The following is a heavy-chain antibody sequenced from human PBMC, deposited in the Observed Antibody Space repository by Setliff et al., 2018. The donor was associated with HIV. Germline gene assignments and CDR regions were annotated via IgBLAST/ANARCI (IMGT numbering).Heavy chain of an antibody. CDR3: SRGSYYMDV. V-gene: IGHV4-59*08. D-gene: IGHD3-16*01. J-gene: IGHJ6*03. Sequence: SETLSLTCSVSSGSVSGYYWGWIRQPPGKKLEWIGYIHSSGSTIYSAPPKSRVSISVDASKNQVSLRLSSVTAADTAVYHCSRGSYYMDVWGKGTTVTVSS. CDR2: IHSSGST. CDR1: SGSVSGYY.